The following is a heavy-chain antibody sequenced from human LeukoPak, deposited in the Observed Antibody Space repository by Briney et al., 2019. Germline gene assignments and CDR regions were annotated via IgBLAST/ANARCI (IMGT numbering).Heavy chain of an antibody. Sequence: GGSLRLSCAASGFTICIYGINWVRQAPEKGLEWVAGISYDGSNDYYGDSVKGRFTISRDNSKNTLYLQLNSLRVVDPAVYYCVTAGSRWEFDNWGQGTLVTVSS. D-gene: IGHD6-13*01. V-gene: IGHV3-30*12. CDR1: GFTICIYG. CDR2: ISYDGSND. J-gene: IGHJ4*02. CDR3: VTAGSRWEFDN.